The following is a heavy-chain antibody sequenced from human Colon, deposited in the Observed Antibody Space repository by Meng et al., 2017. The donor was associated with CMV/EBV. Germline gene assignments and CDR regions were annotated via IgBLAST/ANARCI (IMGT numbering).Heavy chain of an antibody. CDR1: GGSFNAYY. CDR2: LNHSGST. D-gene: IGHD3-3*01. CDR3: ARGRNGWLLPLDS. V-gene: IGHV4-34*01. J-gene: IGHJ4*02. Sequence: QVQLHQWGAGLLKPSETLSLTFAISGGSFNAYYLTWIRQSPGKGLEWIGELNHSGSTNYNPSLKSRVTISIDTSKRHFSLRLTSVTAADTAVYYCARGRNGWLLPLDSWGQGTLVTVSS.